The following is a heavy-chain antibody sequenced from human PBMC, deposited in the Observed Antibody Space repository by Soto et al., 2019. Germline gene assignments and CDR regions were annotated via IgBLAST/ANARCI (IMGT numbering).Heavy chain of an antibody. CDR3: AREGLDLYHFLDY. CDR2: INHSGST. Sequence: PSETLSLTCAVYGGSFSGYYWSWIRQPPGKGLEWIGEINHSGSTNYNPSLKSRVTISVDTSKNQFSLKLSSVTAADTAVYYCAREGLDLYHFLDYWGQGSLVIVSS. V-gene: IGHV4-34*01. J-gene: IGHJ4*02. CDR1: GGSFSGYY. D-gene: IGHD1-7*01.